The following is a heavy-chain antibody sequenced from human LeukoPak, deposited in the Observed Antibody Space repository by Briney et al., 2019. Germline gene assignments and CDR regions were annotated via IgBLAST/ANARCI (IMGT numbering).Heavy chain of an antibody. V-gene: IGHV1-18*01. CDR2: ISAYNGNT. D-gene: IGHD5-12*01. CDR1: GYTFTSYG. J-gene: IGHJ6*02. Sequence: GASVKVSCKASGYTFTSYGISWVRQAPGQGLEWMGWISAYNGNTNHAQKLQGRVTMTTDTSTSTAYMELRSLRSDDTAVYYCARDRGYSGYDYYYYGMDVWGQGTTVTVSS. CDR3: ARDRGYSGYDYYYYGMDV.